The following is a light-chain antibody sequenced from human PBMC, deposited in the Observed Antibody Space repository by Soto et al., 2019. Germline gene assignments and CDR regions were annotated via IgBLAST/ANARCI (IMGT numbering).Light chain of an antibody. CDR3: QHYNSDSKT. V-gene: IGKV1-5*03. CDR2: KTS. CDR1: QTIGGW. Sequence: DIQMTQSPSTLSASVGDRVTITCRASQTIGGWLAWYQQNPGKAPKLLIYKTSSLETGVPSRFSGSGSGTEFPLTINSLQPADFATYYCQHYNSDSKTFGQGTKVEVK. J-gene: IGKJ1*01.